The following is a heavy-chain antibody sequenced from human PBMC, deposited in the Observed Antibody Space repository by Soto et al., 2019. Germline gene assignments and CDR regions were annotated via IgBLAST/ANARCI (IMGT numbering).Heavy chain of an antibody. Sequence: VQLVESGGGLVQPGGSLRLSCAASGFTFGTSPMHWVRQAPGKGLEWVAYIGATTNTVHYADSVKGRFTISRDNSKNTLYLQMNSLTDDDTAIYFRARDPDSGWYGKLFEHWGHGTLVTVSS. J-gene: IGHJ4*01. CDR2: IGATTNTV. CDR1: GFTFGTSP. V-gene: IGHV3-48*02. CDR3: ARDPDSGWYGKLFEH. D-gene: IGHD6-19*01.